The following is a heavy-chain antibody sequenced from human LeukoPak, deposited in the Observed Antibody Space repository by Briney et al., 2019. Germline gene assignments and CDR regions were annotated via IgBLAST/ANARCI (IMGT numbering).Heavy chain of an antibody. CDR1: GFTFSNAW. Sequence: GGSLRLSCSASGFTFSNAWMSWVRQAPGKGLEWVSAISGSDGSTYYADSVKGRFTISRDDSQNTLYLQMNSLSAEDTAVYYCAKVVTSGGANCYALDYWGQGTLVTVSS. V-gene: IGHV3-23*01. J-gene: IGHJ4*02. D-gene: IGHD2-2*01. CDR2: ISGSDGST. CDR3: AKVVTSGGANCYALDY.